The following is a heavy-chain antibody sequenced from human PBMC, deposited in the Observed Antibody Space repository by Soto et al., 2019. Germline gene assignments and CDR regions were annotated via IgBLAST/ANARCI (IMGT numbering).Heavy chain of an antibody. D-gene: IGHD3-3*01. J-gene: IGHJ5*02. CDR2: IKQDGSEK. Sequence: EVHLVESGGNLVQPGGSLRLSCAASGFIFSNYFMSWVRLAPGKGLEWVANIKQDGSEKYYVDSVRGRFTISRDNTKNSVYLEMNSLRAEDTAVYYCAADPTMRGYFRFGPWGQGTQVTVSS. CDR3: AADPTMRGYFRFGP. V-gene: IGHV3-7*03. CDR1: GFIFSNYF.